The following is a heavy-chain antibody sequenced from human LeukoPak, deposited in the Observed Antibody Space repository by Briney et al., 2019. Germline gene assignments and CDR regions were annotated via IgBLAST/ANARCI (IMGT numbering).Heavy chain of an antibody. CDR1: GFTFISYW. Sequence: PGGSLRLSCAASGFTFISYWMSWVRQPPGKGREWVANIKQDGSEKYYVDSVRGRFTIFRDNAKNSQYLQMNNLRAEETAGEYCSRRWGAAAGIMDVWGKGTTVTVSS. CDR2: IKQDGSEK. D-gene: IGHD6-13*01. J-gene: IGHJ6*03. CDR3: SRRWGAAAGIMDV. V-gene: IGHV3-7*01.